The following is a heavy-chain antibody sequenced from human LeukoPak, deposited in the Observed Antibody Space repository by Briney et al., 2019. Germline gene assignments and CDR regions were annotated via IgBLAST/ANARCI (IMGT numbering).Heavy chain of an antibody. CDR3: ARDLGNTGWYTFDF. D-gene: IGHD2-8*01. J-gene: IGHJ4*02. Sequence: SQTLSLTCAISGDSVSSKNGAWNWIRQSPSRGLEWLGRTYYGSKWYYDYAVSVQGRITIDPDTSRNEFSLQLSSVTPEDTAVYYCARDLGNTGWYTFDFWGQGILVTVSS. CDR2: TYYGSKWYY. CDR1: GDSVSSKNGA. V-gene: IGHV6-1*01.